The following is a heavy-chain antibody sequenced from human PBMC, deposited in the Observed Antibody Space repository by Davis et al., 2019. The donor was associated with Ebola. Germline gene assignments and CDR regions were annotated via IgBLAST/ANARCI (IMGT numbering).Heavy chain of an antibody. D-gene: IGHD3/OR15-3a*01. CDR3: ARGDYNFWSGYPPLDH. CDR1: GASITTYY. V-gene: IGHV4-59*01. CDR2: VYYSGST. J-gene: IGHJ5*02. Sequence: MPSETLFLTCSVSGASITTYYWVWMRQSPGRGPEWIGTVYYSGSTNYRPSLRSRVTISVHTSKNQVFLSLNSVTAADTAMYFCARGDYNFWSGYPPLDHWGQGILVTVSS.